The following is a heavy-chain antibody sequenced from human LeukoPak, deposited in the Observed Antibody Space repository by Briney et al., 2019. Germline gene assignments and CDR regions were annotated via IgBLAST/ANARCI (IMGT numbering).Heavy chain of an antibody. D-gene: IGHD1-1*01. CDR2: INPNSGGT. CDR1: GYTFTGYY. Sequence: ASVKVSCTASGYTFTGYYMHWVRQAPGQGLEWMGWINPNSGGTNSAQKFQGRVTITRDTSISTAYMELSRLTSDDTAVFYCARGLGTTGGSVDYWGQGTLVTVSS. CDR3: ARGLGTTGGSVDY. V-gene: IGHV1-2*02. J-gene: IGHJ4*02.